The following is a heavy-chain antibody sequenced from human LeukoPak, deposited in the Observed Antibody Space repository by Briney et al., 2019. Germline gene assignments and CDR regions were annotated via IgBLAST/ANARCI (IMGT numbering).Heavy chain of an antibody. Sequence: SETLSLTCAVYGGSFSGYYWSWIRQPPGKGLEWIGEINHSGSTNYNPSLKSRVTISVDTSKNQFSLKLSSVTAADTAVYYCARGRGYYYDSSGYYYDKGSDYWGQGTLVTVSS. CDR1: GGSFSGYY. V-gene: IGHV4-34*01. CDR2: INHSGST. J-gene: IGHJ4*02. CDR3: ARGRGYYYDSSGYYYDKGSDY. D-gene: IGHD3-22*01.